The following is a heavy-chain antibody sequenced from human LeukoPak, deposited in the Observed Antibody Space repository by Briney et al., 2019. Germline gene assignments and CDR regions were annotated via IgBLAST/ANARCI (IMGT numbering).Heavy chain of an antibody. Sequence: GGSLRLSCVASGFRFSRYWMSWVRQAPGKGLEWVAHIKQDVDSVKGRFTISRDNAKNSLYLQMDSLRPEDTAVYFCARTSFYSFDSWGQGTLVTVSS. CDR2: IKQ. J-gene: IGHJ4*02. CDR1: GFRFSRYW. D-gene: IGHD2/OR15-2a*01. CDR3: ARTSFYSFDS. V-gene: IGHV3-7*01.